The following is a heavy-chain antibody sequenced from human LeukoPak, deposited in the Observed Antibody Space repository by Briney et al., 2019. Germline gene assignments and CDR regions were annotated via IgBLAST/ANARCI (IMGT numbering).Heavy chain of an antibody. J-gene: IGHJ4*02. D-gene: IGHD6-19*01. V-gene: IGHV3-13*01. CDR3: ARASSDSGWYST. Sequence: GGSLSLSCAASGFTFSSYDMHWVRQATGKGLEWVSAIGTAGDTYYPGSVKGRFTISRENAKNSLYLQMNSLRAEDTAVYYCARASSDSGWYSTWGQGTLVTVSS. CDR1: GFTFSSYD. CDR2: IGTAGDT.